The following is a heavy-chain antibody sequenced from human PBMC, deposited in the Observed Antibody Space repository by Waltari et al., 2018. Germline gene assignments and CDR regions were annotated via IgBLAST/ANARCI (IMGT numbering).Heavy chain of an antibody. Sequence: QVQLQQWGAGLLKPSETLSLTCAVYGGSFSGYYWRWLRHPPGRGLEWIGEINHSGSTNYNPSLKSRVTISVDTSKNQFSLKLSSVTAADTAVYYCARGRVPLYSYGRRNWFDPWGQGTLVTVSS. V-gene: IGHV4-34*01. D-gene: IGHD5-18*01. J-gene: IGHJ5*02. CDR2: INHSGST. CDR1: GGSFSGYY. CDR3: ARGRVPLYSYGRRNWFDP.